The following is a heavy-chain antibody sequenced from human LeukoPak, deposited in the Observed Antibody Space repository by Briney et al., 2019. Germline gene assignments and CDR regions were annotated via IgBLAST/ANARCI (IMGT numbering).Heavy chain of an antibody. CDR2: VISNGGT. Sequence: SETLSLTCTVSGGSISSYYWNWIRQPAGKGLEWIGRVISNGGTNYTPSLKSRVTISVSTSKNQFSLKLSSVTAADTAVYFCASSNWLRDANFDSWGQGTLVTVSS. CDR3: ASSNWLRDANFDS. J-gene: IGHJ4*02. CDR1: GGSISSYY. D-gene: IGHD5-12*01. V-gene: IGHV4-4*07.